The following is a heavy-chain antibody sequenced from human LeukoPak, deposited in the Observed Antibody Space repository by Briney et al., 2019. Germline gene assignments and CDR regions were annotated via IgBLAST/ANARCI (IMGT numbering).Heavy chain of an antibody. Sequence: GGSLRLSCAASGFTFSSYAMHWVRQAPGKGLEWVAVISYDGSNKYYADSVKGRFTISRDNSKNTPYLQMDSLRAEDTAVYYCARDQDYDILTGHRPREFDYWGQGTLVTVSS. D-gene: IGHD3-9*01. CDR3: ARDQDYDILTGHRPREFDY. CDR2: ISYDGSNK. V-gene: IGHV3-30-3*01. J-gene: IGHJ4*02. CDR1: GFTFSSYA.